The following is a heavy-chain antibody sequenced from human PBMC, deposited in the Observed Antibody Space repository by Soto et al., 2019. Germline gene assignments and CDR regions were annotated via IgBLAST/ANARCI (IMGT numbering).Heavy chain of an antibody. V-gene: IGHV4-4*02. D-gene: IGHD4-17*01. CDR3: ARAASRTAHDYCDYGAFDI. Sequence: QVQLQESGPGLVKPSGTLSLTCAVSSGSISSSNWWSWVRQPPGKGLELIGEIYHSGSTNYNPSLKSRVTISVDKSTNQFSLKLSSVTAADTAVYYCARAASRTAHDYCDYGAFDIWGHGTMVTVSS. CDR2: IYHSGST. J-gene: IGHJ3*02. CDR1: SGSISSSNW.